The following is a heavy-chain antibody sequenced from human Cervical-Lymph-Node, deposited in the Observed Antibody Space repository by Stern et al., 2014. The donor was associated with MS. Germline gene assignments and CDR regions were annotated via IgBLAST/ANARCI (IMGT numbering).Heavy chain of an antibody. CDR2: IYPGDPQI. Sequence: EVQLVESGPEVKQPGESLKISCKGSGYSFSNHWIGWVRQLPGKGLEWMAMIYPGDPQIRYSPSFEGRGIISVDKSVNTASLQWSSLRASDTAMYYCATAPYSGTWMKLNPLDIWGQGTMVTVSS. CDR1: GYSFSNHW. CDR3: ATAPYSGTWMKLNPLDI. J-gene: IGHJ3*02. D-gene: IGHD1-26*01. V-gene: IGHV5-51*03.